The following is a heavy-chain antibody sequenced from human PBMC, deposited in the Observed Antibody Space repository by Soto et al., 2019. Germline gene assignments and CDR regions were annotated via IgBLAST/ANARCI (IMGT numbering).Heavy chain of an antibody. V-gene: IGHV3-11*01. CDR3: ARGGGYDFWSSRFYGMDV. D-gene: IGHD3-3*01. CDR2: MSRSGNNI. CDR1: GFPFSDYF. J-gene: IGHJ6*02. Sequence: QVQLVESGGGLVKPGGSLRLSCAASGFPFSDYFMTWIRQAPGKGLEWVSSMSRSGNNIYYTDSVKGRFSISRDNAKSSLYLQMNSLRAEDTAVYYCARGGGYDFWSSRFYGMDVWGQGTLVTVSS.